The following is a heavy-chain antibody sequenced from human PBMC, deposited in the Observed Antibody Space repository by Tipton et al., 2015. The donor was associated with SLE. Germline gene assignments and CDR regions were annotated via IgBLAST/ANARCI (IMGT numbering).Heavy chain of an antibody. CDR2: INHSGST. J-gene: IGHJ4*02. Sequence: TLSLTCAVYGGSFSGYYWSWIRQPPGKGLEWIGEINHSGSTNYNPSLKSRVTISVDTSKNQFSLKLSSVTAEDTAVYYCAKSNREYSSSGALDYWGQGTLVTVSS. CDR1: GGSFSGYY. D-gene: IGHD6-6*01. V-gene: IGHV4-34*01. CDR3: AKSNREYSSSGALDY.